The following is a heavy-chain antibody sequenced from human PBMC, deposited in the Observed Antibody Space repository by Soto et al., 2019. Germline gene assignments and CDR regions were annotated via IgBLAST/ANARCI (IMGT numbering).Heavy chain of an antibody. V-gene: IGHV3-33*01. CDR2: IWYDGSNK. Sequence: QVQLVESGGGVVQPGRSLRLSCAASGFTFSSYGMHWVRQAPGKGLEWVAVIWYDGSNKYYADSVKGRFTISRDKSKNTLYLQMNSLRAEDTAVYYCARNSPPLEAYYYYGMDVWGQGTTVTVSS. CDR1: GFTFSSYG. J-gene: IGHJ6*02. D-gene: IGHD5-18*01. CDR3: ARNSPPLEAYYYYGMDV.